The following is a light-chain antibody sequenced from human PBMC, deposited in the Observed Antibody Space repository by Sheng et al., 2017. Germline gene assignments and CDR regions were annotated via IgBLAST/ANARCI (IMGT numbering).Light chain of an antibody. V-gene: IGKV2-28*01. Sequence: DIVMTQSPLSLPVTPGESASISCRSSQSLLHRNGYNYLDWYLQKPGQSPHLLISLASNRASGVPDRFSGSGSGTDFTLKISRVEAEDVGVYYCMQALHAPLTFGGGTKLEI. CDR1: QSLLHRNGYNY. CDR2: LAS. CDR3: MQALHAPLT. J-gene: IGKJ4*01.